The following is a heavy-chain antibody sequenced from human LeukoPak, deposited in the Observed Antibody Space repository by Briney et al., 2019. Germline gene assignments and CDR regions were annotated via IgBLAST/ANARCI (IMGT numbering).Heavy chain of an antibody. Sequence: ASVKVSCKASGCTFTGYYMHWVRQAPGQGLEWMGWINPNSGGTNYAQKFQGRVTMTRDTSISTAYMELSRLRSDDTAVYYCARGPGKRTGSGSYYDLDYWGQGTLVTVSS. V-gene: IGHV1-2*02. CDR2: INPNSGGT. D-gene: IGHD1-26*01. J-gene: IGHJ4*02. CDR3: ARGPGKRTGSGSYYDLDY. CDR1: GCTFTGYY.